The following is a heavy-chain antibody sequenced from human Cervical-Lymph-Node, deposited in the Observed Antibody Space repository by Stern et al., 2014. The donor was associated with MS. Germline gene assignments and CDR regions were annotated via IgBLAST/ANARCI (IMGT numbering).Heavy chain of an antibody. Sequence: VQLVESGAEMRKPGSSVRVSCKASGGTFSTSVISWVRQAPGQGLEWMGGIRPMFGKANYAQKVQGSVTITADESTSTVYMGLTSLRSEDTGVYYCARERDNSYAFDSWGQGTLLTVSS. V-gene: IGHV1-69*01. J-gene: IGHJ4*02. CDR1: GGTFSTSV. CDR3: ARERDNSYAFDS. D-gene: IGHD3-16*01. CDR2: IRPMFGKA.